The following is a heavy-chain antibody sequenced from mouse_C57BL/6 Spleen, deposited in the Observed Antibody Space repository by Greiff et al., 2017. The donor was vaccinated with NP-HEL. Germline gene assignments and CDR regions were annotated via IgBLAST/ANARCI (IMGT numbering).Heavy chain of an antibody. CDR2: LWSGGGT. D-gene: IGHD2-3*01. V-gene: IGHV2-2*01. Sequence: VQLQQSGPGLVQPSQSLSITCTVSGFSLTSYGVHWVRQSPGKGLEWLGVLWSGGGTDYNAAFITRLSISKENSKSQVFYKMNSLPADDTAIYYCGRPYDGWFAYWGQGTLVTVSA. J-gene: IGHJ3*01. CDR3: GRPYDGWFAY. CDR1: GFSLTSYG.